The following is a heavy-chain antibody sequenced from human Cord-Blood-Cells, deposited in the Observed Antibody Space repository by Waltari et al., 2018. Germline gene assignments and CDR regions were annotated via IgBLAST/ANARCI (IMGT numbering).Heavy chain of an antibody. CDR1: GSTFSSYG. D-gene: IGHD1-20*01. V-gene: IGHV3-30*18. CDR3: AKDLYNWNFDY. J-gene: IGHJ4*02. Sequence: QVQLVESGGGVVQPGRSLRLSCAASGSTFSSYGMHGVSQAPGKGLEWGEVISYDGSNKYYADSVKGRFTISRDNSKNTLYLQMNSLRAEDTAVYYCAKDLYNWNFDYWGQGTLVTVSS. CDR2: ISYDGSNK.